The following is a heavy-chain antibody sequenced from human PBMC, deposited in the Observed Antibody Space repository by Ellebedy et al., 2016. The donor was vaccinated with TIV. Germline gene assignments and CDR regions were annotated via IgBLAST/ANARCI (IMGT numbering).Heavy chain of an antibody. J-gene: IGHJ5*02. CDR2: ISGSGVST. Sequence: GGSLRLSCAASGVTFSSYAMSWVRQAPGKGLEWVSAISGSGVSTYYADSVKGRFTISRDNSKNTLYLQMNSLRAEDTAVYYCARVWDSSGYYWFDPWGQGTLVTVSS. V-gene: IGHV3-23*01. CDR1: GVTFSSYA. D-gene: IGHD3-22*01. CDR3: ARVWDSSGYYWFDP.